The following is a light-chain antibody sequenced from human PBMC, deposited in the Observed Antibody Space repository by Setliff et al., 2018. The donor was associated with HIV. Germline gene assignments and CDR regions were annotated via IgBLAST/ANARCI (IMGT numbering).Light chain of an antibody. CDR3: QVWDSSSDNGV. V-gene: IGLV3-21*04. CDR1: NIGSKS. CDR2: YDT. J-gene: IGLJ3*02. Sequence: SYELTQSPSVSVAPGKTARITCGGSNIGSKSVHWYQQKPGQAPVLVIFYDTDRPSGIPERFSASNSGNTATLTISRVEAGDEADYYCQVWDSSSDNGVFGGGTQLTVL.